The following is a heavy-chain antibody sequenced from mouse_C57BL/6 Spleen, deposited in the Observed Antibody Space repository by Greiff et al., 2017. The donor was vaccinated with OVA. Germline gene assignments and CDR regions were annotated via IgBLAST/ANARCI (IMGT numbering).Heavy chain of an antibody. V-gene: IGHV1-82*01. Sequence: VQRVESGPELVKPGASVKISCKASGYAFSSSWMNWVKQRPGKGLEWIGRIYPGDGDTNYNGKFKGKATLTADKSSSTAYMQLSSLTSEDSAVYFCAIYYGNLMDYWGQGTSVTVSS. CDR3: AIYYGNLMDY. CDR1: GYAFSSSW. CDR2: IYPGDGDT. J-gene: IGHJ4*01. D-gene: IGHD2-1*01.